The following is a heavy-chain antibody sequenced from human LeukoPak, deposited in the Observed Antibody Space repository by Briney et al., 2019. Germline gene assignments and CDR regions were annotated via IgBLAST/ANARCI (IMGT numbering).Heavy chain of an antibody. J-gene: IGHJ4*02. V-gene: IGHV4-34*01. D-gene: IGHD5-24*01. CDR1: GGSFSGYY. Sequence: SETLSLTCSIYGGSFSGYYWGWIRQPPGKGLEWIGEMNHSGSRNYNSSLKSRVTMSVDTSKNQFSLRLNSVTAADTAVYYCARVRGNGYKQFDYWGQGTLVTVSS. CDR2: MNHSGSR. CDR3: ARVRGNGYKQFDY.